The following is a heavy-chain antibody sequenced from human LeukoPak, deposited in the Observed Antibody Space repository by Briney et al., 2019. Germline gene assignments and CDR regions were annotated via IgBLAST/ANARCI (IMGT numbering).Heavy chain of an antibody. V-gene: IGHV1-18*04. CDR2: ISASNGNT. J-gene: IGHJ4*02. D-gene: IGHD3-22*01. CDR3: ARGGGDFYDSAGYSVIDY. Sequence: ASVKVSCKTSGYTFSRYSVSWVRQAPGQGLEWMGWISASNGNTKSSQKFQGRVTLTTDTSTKTAYLELRRLRSDDTAVYFCARGGGDFYDSAGYSVIDYWGQGTLVTVSS. CDR1: GYTFSRYS.